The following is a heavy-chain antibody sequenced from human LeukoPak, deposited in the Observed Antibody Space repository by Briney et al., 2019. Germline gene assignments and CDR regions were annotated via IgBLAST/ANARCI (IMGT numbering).Heavy chain of an antibody. CDR1: GYTFTGYY. CDR2: INPNSGGT. Sequence: ASVKVSCKASGYTFTGYYMHWVRQAPGQGLEWMGWINPNSGGTNYAQKFQGRVTMTRDTSISTAYMELSRLRSDDTAVYYCAREASKRHDILTDYYYYYYMDVWGKGTTVTISS. V-gene: IGHV1-2*02. CDR3: AREASKRHDILTDYYYYYYMDV. J-gene: IGHJ6*03. D-gene: IGHD3-9*01.